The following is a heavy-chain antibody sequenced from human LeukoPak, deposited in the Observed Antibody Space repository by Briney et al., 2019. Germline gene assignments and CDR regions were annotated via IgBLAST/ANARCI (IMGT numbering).Heavy chain of an antibody. D-gene: IGHD1-26*01. CDR3: AKEGQRLSYSGSPESVYFDY. CDR2: ISWNSGSI. J-gene: IGHJ4*02. CDR1: GFTFDDYA. V-gene: IGHV3-9*03. Sequence: RRCLRLSRAAAGFTFDDYAMHWDRQAPREGMGWVSGISWNSGSIGYADLVKGRFTISRDNAKNFLYLQMNSLRAEDMGLYYCAKEGQRLSYSGSPESVYFDYWGQGTLVTVSS.